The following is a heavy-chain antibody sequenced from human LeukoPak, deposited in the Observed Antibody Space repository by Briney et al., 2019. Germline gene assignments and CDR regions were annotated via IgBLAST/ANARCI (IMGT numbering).Heavy chain of an antibody. D-gene: IGHD5-24*01. V-gene: IGHV1-8*01. CDR1: GYTFTSYD. Sequence: GASVKVSCKASGYTFTSYDINWVRQATGQGLEWMGWMNPNSGNTGYAQKFQGRITMTRDTSISTVYMELSSLRSEDTAVYYCARQTSLRDGYNFWGQGTLVTVSS. J-gene: IGHJ4*02. CDR2: MNPNSGNT. CDR3: ARQTSLRDGYNF.